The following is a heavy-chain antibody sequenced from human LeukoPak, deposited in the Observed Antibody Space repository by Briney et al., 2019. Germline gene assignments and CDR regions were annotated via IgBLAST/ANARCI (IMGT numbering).Heavy chain of an antibody. CDR1: GYSISSGYY. D-gene: IGHD3-10*01. V-gene: IGHV4-38-2*02. Sequence: KTSETLSLTCTVSGYSISSGYYWGWIRQPPGKGLEWVGSIYHSGSTYYNPFLKRRVTISVDTSKNQFSLKLSPVTAADTAVYYCARVDSEMRGYYFDYWGQGTLVTVSS. J-gene: IGHJ4*02. CDR3: ARVDSEMRGYYFDY. CDR2: IYHSGST.